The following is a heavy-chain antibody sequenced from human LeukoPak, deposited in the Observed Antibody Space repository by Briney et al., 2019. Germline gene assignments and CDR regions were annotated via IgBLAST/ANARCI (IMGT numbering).Heavy chain of an antibody. V-gene: IGHV3-7*04. CDR3: ARIFGGVVVPTPYGMDV. J-gene: IGHJ6*02. CDR2: XXXXGSEK. Sequence: XXXXXGSEKYYVDSVKGRFTISRDNAKNSLYLQMNSLRAEDTAVYYCARIFGGVVVPTPYGMDVWGQGTTVTVSS. D-gene: IGHD2-15*01.